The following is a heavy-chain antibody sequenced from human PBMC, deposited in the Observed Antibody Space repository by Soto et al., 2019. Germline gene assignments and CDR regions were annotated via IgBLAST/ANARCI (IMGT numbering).Heavy chain of an antibody. Sequence: GGSLRLSCAASGFTFSSYSMNWVRQAPGKGLEWVSFISSSSSYIYYADSVKGRFTISRDDAENSLYLQMNSLRAEDTAVYYCARVNGPNYFDYWGQGTLVTVSS. CDR3: ARVNGPNYFDY. CDR2: ISSSSSYI. V-gene: IGHV3-21*01. J-gene: IGHJ4*02. CDR1: GFTFSSYS. D-gene: IGHD2-8*01.